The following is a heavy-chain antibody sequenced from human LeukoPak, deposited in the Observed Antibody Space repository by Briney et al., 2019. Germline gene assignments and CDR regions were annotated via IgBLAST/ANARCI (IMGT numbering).Heavy chain of an antibody. V-gene: IGHV3-23*01. CDR1: GFTFSSYA. J-gene: IGHJ4*02. D-gene: IGHD6-19*01. CDR3: AKAAIAVAVDLDY. Sequence: PGGSLRLSCAASGFTFSSYAMSWVRQAPGKGPEWVSSIGSTGSTTYYADSVKGRFTISRDNSKNMLFLQMNSLRAEDTAVYYCAKAAIAVAVDLDYWGQGTLVTVSS. CDR2: IGSTGSTT.